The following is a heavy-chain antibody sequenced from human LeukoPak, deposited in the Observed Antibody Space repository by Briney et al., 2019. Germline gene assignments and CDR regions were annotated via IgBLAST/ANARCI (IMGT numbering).Heavy chain of an antibody. Sequence: GGSLRLSCAASGFTFSSYAMSWVRRAPGKGLEWVSAISGSGGSTYYADSVKGRFTISRDNSKNTLYLQMNSLRAEDTAVYYCAKGTYYYDSSGYYYYFDYWGQGTLVTVSS. D-gene: IGHD3-22*01. CDR1: GFTFSSYA. CDR2: ISGSGGST. V-gene: IGHV3-23*01. J-gene: IGHJ4*02. CDR3: AKGTYYYDSSGYYYYFDY.